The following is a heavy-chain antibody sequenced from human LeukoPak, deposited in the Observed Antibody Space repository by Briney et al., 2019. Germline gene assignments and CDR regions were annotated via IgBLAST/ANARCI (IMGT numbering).Heavy chain of an antibody. Sequence: GESLKISCKGSGYSFTGYWIGWVRQMPGKGLEWMGIIYPGDSDTRYSPSFQGQVTISADKSISTAYLQWSSLKASDTAMYYCARLVYDSSGYYPYYFDYWGQGTLVTVSS. J-gene: IGHJ4*02. CDR1: GYSFTGYW. V-gene: IGHV5-51*01. CDR2: IYPGDSDT. CDR3: ARLVYDSSGYYPYYFDY. D-gene: IGHD3-22*01.